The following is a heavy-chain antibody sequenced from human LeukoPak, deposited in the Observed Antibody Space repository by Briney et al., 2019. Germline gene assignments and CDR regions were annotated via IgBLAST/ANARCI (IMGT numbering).Heavy chain of an antibody. V-gene: IGHV1-69*05. CDR1: GGTFSSYA. Sequence: SVKVSCKASGGTFSSYAISWVRQAPGQGLEWTGRIIPIFDTVNYAQKFQGRVTITTDESTSTAYMELSSLRSEDTAVYYCARSGLGRYRSGRMGGFVYWGQGTLVTVSS. J-gene: IGHJ4*02. CDR3: ARSGLGRYRSGRMGGFVY. D-gene: IGHD5-18*01. CDR2: IIPIFDTV.